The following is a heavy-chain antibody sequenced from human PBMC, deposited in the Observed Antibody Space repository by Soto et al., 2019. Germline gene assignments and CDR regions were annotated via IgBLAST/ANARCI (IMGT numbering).Heavy chain of an antibody. Sequence: GGSLRLSCAASGFTFSSYWMHWVRQAPGKGLVWVSRINSDGSSTSYADSVKGRFTISRDNAKNTLYLQMNSLRAEDTAVYYCAREVSDYGTPFDYWGQGTLVTVSS. CDR1: GFTFSSYW. J-gene: IGHJ4*02. CDR3: AREVSDYGTPFDY. D-gene: IGHD4-17*01. V-gene: IGHV3-74*01. CDR2: INSDGSST.